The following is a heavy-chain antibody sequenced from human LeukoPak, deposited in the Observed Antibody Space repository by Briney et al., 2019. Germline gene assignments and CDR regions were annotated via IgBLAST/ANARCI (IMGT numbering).Heavy chain of an antibody. CDR1: GFTFSNYG. CDR3: ARDVGFGGYSRGIFDY. J-gene: IGHJ4*02. CDR2: ISYDGSNK. V-gene: IGHV3-30*03. D-gene: IGHD3-10*01. Sequence: PGRSLRLSCAASGFTFSNYGMHWVRQAPGKGLEWVTLISYDGSNKYYADSVKGRFTISRDNSKNTLYLQMNSLRAEDTAVYYCARDVGFGGYSRGIFDYWGQGTLVTVSS.